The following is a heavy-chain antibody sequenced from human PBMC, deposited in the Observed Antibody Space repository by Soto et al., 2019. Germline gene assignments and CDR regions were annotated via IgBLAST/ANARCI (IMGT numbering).Heavy chain of an antibody. V-gene: IGHV3-48*01. Sequence: EVQLVESGGGLVQPGGSLRLSCAASGFTFSSYSMNWVRQAPGKGLEWVSYISSSSTIYYADSVKGRFTISRDNAKNSLYLQMNSLRAEDTAVYYCARDSRDIVVVVAATAVDYWGQGTLVTVSS. CDR3: ARDSRDIVVVVAATAVDY. CDR1: GFTFSSYS. D-gene: IGHD2-15*01. CDR2: ISSSSTI. J-gene: IGHJ4*02.